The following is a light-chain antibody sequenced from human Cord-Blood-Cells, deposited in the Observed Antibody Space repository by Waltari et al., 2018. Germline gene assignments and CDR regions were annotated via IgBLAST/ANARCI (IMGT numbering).Light chain of an antibody. CDR1: QSISSW. CDR2: DAS. V-gene: IGKV1-5*01. J-gene: IGKJ1*01. CDR3: QQYNSYRT. Sequence: DIQLTQSPSTLSASVGDRVTITCRASQSISSWLAWYQQKPGKAPKLLIYDASSLESGVPSRFSGRGAGTEFTLTISSLQPVDFATYYCQQYNSYRTFGQGP.